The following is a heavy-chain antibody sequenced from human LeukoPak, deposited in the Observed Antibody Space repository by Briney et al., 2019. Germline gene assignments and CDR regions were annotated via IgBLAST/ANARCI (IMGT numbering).Heavy chain of an antibody. CDR3: ARVEYSGNGNLY. D-gene: IGHD1-26*01. CDR2: INRDGSGK. CDR1: GLTFINYW. Sequence: AGGSLRLSCAGSGLTFINYWMTWVRRVPGKGLEWVANINRDGSGKYYLPSVRGRFTTSKDDAKDSLYLQMDSLRPEDTAIYYCARVEYSGNGNLYWGQGTLVTVSS. V-gene: IGHV3-7*03. J-gene: IGHJ4*02.